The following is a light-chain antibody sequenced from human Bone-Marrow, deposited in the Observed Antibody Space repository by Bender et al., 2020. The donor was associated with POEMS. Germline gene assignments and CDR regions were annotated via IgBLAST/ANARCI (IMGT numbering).Light chain of an antibody. V-gene: IGLV1-44*01. CDR3: SSWDDSLSGWV. CDR2: GTD. Sequence: QSVLSQPASASGTPGQRVTISCSGGSSNIGSNTVNWFQQVPGRAPKLVIYGTDQRPSGVPARFSGSKSGTSASLAISDIQSEDEGDYYCSSWDDSLSGWVFGGGIKLTVL. J-gene: IGLJ3*02. CDR1: SSNIGSNT.